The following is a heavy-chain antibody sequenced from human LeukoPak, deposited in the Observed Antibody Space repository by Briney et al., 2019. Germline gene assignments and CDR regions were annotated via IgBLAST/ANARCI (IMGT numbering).Heavy chain of an antibody. CDR2: IKQDGSDK. J-gene: IGHJ4*02. D-gene: IGHD2-2*01. CDR3: ARVLPVASRDY. Sequence: PGGSLRLSCAASGFTFSIYWMSWVRQAPGKGLEWVANIKQDGSDKSYVDSVKGRFTISRDNAKNSMYLQMSSLRAEDMAIYYCARVLPVASRDYWGQGTLVTVSS. V-gene: IGHV3-7*01. CDR1: GFTFSIYW.